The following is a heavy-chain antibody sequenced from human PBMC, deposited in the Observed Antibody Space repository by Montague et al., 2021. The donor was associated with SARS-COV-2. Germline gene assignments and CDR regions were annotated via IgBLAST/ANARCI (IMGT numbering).Heavy chain of an antibody. CDR3: ARSPYDILTGYYRGFDY. D-gene: IGHD3-9*01. Sequence: PALVKPTQTLTLTCTFSGFSLGTSGMCVSWIRQPPGKALEWLALIDWDDDKYYSTSLKTRLTISKDTPKNQVVLTMTNIDPVDTATYYCARSPYDILTGYYRGFDYWGQGTLVTVSS. CDR2: IDWDDDK. J-gene: IGHJ4*02. V-gene: IGHV2-70*01. CDR1: GFSLGTSGMC.